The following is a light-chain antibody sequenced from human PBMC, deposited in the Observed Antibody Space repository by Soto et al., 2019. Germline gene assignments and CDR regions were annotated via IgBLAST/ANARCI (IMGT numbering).Light chain of an antibody. CDR2: EVT. CDR1: SSDFHAYNF. Sequence: QSALTQPPSASGSPGQSVTISCTGTSSDFHAYNFVSWYQQHPGKAPKLMIHEVTKRPSGVPDRFSGSKSDNTASLTISGLQADDEAEYYCSAYTGGNDLLFGGGTQLTVL. CDR3: SAYTGGNDLL. J-gene: IGLJ3*02. V-gene: IGLV2-8*01.